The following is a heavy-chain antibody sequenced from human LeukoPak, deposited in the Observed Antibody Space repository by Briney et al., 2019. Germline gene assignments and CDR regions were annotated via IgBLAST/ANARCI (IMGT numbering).Heavy chain of an antibody. J-gene: IGHJ3*02. V-gene: IGHV1-69*06. Sequence: ASVKVSCKASGGTFSSYAISWVRQAPGQGLEWMGGIIPIFGTANYAQKFQGRVTITADRSTSTAYMELSSLRSEDTAVYYCAITTTVTTHSVVDDAFDIWGQGTMVTVSS. CDR3: AITTTVTTHSVVDDAFDI. CDR1: GGTFSSYA. CDR2: IIPIFGTA. D-gene: IGHD4-17*01.